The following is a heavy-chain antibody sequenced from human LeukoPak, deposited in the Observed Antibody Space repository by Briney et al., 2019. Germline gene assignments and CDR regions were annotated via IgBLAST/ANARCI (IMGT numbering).Heavy chain of an antibody. V-gene: IGHV3-48*02. CDR1: GFTFNTYS. J-gene: IGHJ6*02. CDR3: GGMDV. CDR2: ISSSSSMR. Sequence: GGSLRLSCAASGFTFNTYSMNWVRQAPGKGLEWVSYISSSSSMRWYADSVKGRFSISRDNAKNSLYLQMNSLRDEDTAAYYCGGMDVWGQGTTVTVSS.